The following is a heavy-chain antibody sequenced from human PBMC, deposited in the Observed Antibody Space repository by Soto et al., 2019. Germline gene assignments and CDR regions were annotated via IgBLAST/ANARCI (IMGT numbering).Heavy chain of an antibody. CDR1: EDTFTHYD. CDR2: MNPNTGNI. D-gene: IGHD2-21*01. V-gene: IGHV1-8*01. Sequence: QVELVQSGAGVKKPGASVRVSCQASEDTFTHYDLNWVRQATGQGLEWMGWMNPNTGNIDYAHKFQGRVTMSRDTSTRTIYMELSSLRSDDTAVYYCVRRVASGHRSWFDPWGQGTLVTVSS. CDR3: VRRVASGHRSWFDP. J-gene: IGHJ5*02.